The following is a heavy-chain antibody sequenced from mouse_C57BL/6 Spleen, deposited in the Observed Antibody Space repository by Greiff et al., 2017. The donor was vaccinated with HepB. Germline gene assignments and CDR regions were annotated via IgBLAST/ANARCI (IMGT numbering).Heavy chain of an antibody. CDR2: IYPGDGDT. Sequence: QVQLKESGAELVKPGASVKISCKASGYAFSSYWMNWVKQRPGKGLEWIGQIYPGDGDTNYNGKFKGKATLTADKSSSTAYMQLSSLTSEDSAVYFCAREVGITTVAWYFDVWGTGTTVTVSS. CDR1: GYAFSSYW. J-gene: IGHJ1*03. D-gene: IGHD1-1*01. V-gene: IGHV1-80*01. CDR3: AREVGITTVAWYFDV.